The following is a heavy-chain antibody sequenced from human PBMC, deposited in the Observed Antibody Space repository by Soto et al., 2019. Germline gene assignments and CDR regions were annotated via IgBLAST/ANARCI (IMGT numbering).Heavy chain of an antibody. J-gene: IGHJ4*02. CDR3: ARLTTVTTGFDY. CDR2: IYYSGST. D-gene: IGHD4-17*01. CDR1: GGSISSSSYY. Sequence: PSETLSLTCTVSGGSISSSSYYWGWIRQPPGRGLEWIGSIYYSGSTYYNPSLKSRVTISVDTSKNQFSLKLSSVTAADTAVYYCARLTTVTTGFDYWGQGTLVTVSS. V-gene: IGHV4-39*01.